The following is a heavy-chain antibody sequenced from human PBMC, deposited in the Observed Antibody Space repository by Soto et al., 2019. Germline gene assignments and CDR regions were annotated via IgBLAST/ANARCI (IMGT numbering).Heavy chain of an antibody. J-gene: IGHJ4*02. Sequence: PGGSLRLSCAASGFTFSSYSMSWVRQAPGQGLEWVSGFRTGGDDGTTYYADSVKGRFTISRDNSKNTLFLQMNSLRVEDTAIYYCAKKVNSGPGSQYFDYWGQGTLGTVSS. D-gene: IGHD3-10*01. CDR1: GFTFSSYS. CDR3: AKKVNSGPGSQYFDY. CDR2: FRTGGDDGTT. V-gene: IGHV3-23*01.